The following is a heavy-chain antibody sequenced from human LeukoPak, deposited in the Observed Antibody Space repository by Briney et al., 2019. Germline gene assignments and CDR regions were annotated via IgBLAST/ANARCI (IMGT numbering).Heavy chain of an antibody. CDR3: ARSVYDYVWGSYRSSWFDP. D-gene: IGHD3-16*02. CDR1: GGSFSGYY. CDR2: INHSGST. J-gene: IGHJ5*02. Sequence: SETLSLTCAVYGGSFSGYYWSWIRQPPGKGLEWIGEINHSGSTNYNPSLKSRVTISVDTSKNQFSLRLSSVTAADTAVYYCARSVYDYVWGSYRSSWFDPWGQGTLVTVSS. V-gene: IGHV4-34*01.